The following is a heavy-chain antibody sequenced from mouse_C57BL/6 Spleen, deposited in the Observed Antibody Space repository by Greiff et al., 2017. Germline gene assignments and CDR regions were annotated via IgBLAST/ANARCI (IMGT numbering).Heavy chain of an antibody. CDR3: ARHVAYFDV. V-gene: IGHV5-6*01. Sequence: EVKLVESGGDLVKPGGSLKLSCAASGFTFSSYGMSWVRQTPDKRLEWVATISSGGSYTYYPDSVKGRFTISRDNAKNTLYLQMSRLKSEDTAMYYCARHVAYFDVWGTGTTVTVSS. CDR1: GFTFSSYG. CDR2: ISSGGSYT. J-gene: IGHJ1*03.